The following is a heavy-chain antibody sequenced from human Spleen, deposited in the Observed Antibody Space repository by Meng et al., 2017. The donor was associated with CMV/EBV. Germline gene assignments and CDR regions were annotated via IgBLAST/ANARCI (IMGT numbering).Heavy chain of an antibody. D-gene: IGHD5-24*01. Sequence: AAGFDFSGCGMDWVGQAPGKGREWVAVIWYDGSKKCYADSVKGRFTISRDNSKNTLYLQMNSLRAEDTAVYYCAKEMATINWYFDLWGRGTLVTVSS. CDR1: GFDFSGCG. V-gene: IGHV3-33*06. CDR3: AKEMATINWYFDL. J-gene: IGHJ2*01. CDR2: IWYDGSKK.